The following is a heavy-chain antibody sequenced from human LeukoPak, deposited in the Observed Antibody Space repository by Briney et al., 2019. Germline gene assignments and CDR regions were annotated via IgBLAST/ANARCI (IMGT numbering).Heavy chain of an antibody. D-gene: IGHD3-9*01. CDR1: GFTFSSYA. CDR2: ISGSGGST. Sequence: GGSLRLSCAASGFTFSSYAMSWVRQAPGKGLEWVSAISGSGGSTYYADSVKGRFTISRDNSKNTLYLQMNSLRAEDTAVYYCAKDLLNVLRYFDWLLEGIDYWGQGTLVTVSS. J-gene: IGHJ4*02. V-gene: IGHV3-23*01. CDR3: AKDLLNVLRYFDWLLEGIDY.